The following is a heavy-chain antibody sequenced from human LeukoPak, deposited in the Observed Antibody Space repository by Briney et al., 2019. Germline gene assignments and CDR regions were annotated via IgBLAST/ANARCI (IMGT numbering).Heavy chain of an antibody. D-gene: IGHD6-19*01. Sequence: SETLSLTCTVSGGSISSYYWSWIRQPPGKGLEWIGYIYYSGSTNYNPSLKSRVTISVDTSKNQFSLKLSSVTAADTAVYYCARENIVSSGWHDAFDIWGQGTMVTVSS. CDR3: ARENIVSSGWHDAFDI. J-gene: IGHJ3*02. V-gene: IGHV4-59*12. CDR2: IYYSGST. CDR1: GGSISSYY.